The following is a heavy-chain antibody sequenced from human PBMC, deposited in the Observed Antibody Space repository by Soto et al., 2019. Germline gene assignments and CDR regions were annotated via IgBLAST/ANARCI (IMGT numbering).Heavy chain of an antibody. D-gene: IGHD3-22*01. CDR2: IKSKTDGGTT. V-gene: IGHV3-15*01. CDR3: TTDYYYDSSGYYSLDAFDI. Sequence: GGSLRLSCAASGFTFSNAWMSWVLQAPWKGLEWVGRIKSKTDGGTTDYAAPVKGRFTISRDDSKNTLYLQMNSLKTEDTAVYYCTTDYYYDSSGYYSLDAFDIWGQGTMVTVSS. J-gene: IGHJ3*02. CDR1: GFTFSNAW.